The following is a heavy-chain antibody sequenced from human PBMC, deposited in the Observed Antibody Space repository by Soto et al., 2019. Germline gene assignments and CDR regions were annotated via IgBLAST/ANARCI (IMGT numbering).Heavy chain of an antibody. V-gene: IGHV3-21*06. D-gene: IGHD1-26*01. CDR3: TRDQGGSYDSWFDP. J-gene: IGHJ5*02. Sequence: EVQVVESGGGLVKPVGSLRLSCNFSFSMYSMDWVRQAPGKGLEWVASISSGSDFIKYADSVKGRFTISRDNTKNSVSLQMSSLRVEDTAMYYCTRDQGGSYDSWFDPWGRGTLVTVSS. CDR1: FSMYS. CDR2: ISSGSDFI.